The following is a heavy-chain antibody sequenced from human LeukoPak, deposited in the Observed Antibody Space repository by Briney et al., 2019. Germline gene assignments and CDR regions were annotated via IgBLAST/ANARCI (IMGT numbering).Heavy chain of an antibody. CDR3: AYDSSGYSSFDY. D-gene: IGHD3-22*01. CDR1: GFTFDDYG. CDR2: INWNGGST. V-gene: IGHV3-20*04. J-gene: IGHJ4*02. Sequence: GGSLRLSCAASGFTFDDYGMSWVRQAPGKGLEWVSGINWNGGSTGYADSVKGRFTISRDNAKNSLYLQMNSLRAEDTALYYCAYDSSGYSSFDYWGQGTLVTVSS.